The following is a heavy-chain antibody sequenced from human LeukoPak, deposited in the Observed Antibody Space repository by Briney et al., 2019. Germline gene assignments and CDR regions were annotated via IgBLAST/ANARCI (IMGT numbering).Heavy chain of an antibody. J-gene: IGHJ4*02. CDR2: IYAGGST. CDR1: GFTFSSYA. Sequence: GGSLRLSCAASGFTFSSYAMSWVRQAPGKGLEWVSVIYAGGSTYYADSVKGRFTISRDNSKNTLYLQMNSLRVEDTAVYYCARESTMVRGVVATTPPYWGQGTLVTASS. D-gene: IGHD3-10*01. CDR3: ARESTMVRGVVATTPPY. V-gene: IGHV3-66*01.